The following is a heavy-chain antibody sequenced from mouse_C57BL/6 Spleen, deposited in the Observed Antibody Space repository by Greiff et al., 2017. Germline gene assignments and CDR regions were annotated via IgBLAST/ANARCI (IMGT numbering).Heavy chain of an antibody. CDR2: ISNGGGST. V-gene: IGHV5-12*01. Sequence: EVKLVESGGGLVQPGGSLKLSCAASGFTFSDYYMYWVRQTPEKRLEWVAYISNGGGSTYYPDTVKGRFTIARDKAKNTLYLQRSRLKSEDTAMYYCARPTGGYFDVWGTGTTVTVSS. CDR3: ARPTGGYFDV. J-gene: IGHJ1*03. CDR1: GFTFSDYY.